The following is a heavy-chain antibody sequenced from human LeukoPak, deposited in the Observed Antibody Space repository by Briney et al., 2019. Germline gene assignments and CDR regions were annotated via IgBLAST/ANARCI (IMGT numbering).Heavy chain of an antibody. CDR2: MSYDGSNK. Sequence: GGSLRLSCAASGFTFSSYAMHWVRQAPGKGLEWVAVMSYDGSNKYYADSVKGRFTISRDNSKNTLYLQMNSLRAEDTAVYYCARDLESYSPRDHYYYGMDVWGQGTTVTVSS. V-gene: IGHV3-30-3*01. J-gene: IGHJ6*02. CDR3: ARDLESYSPRDHYYYGMDV. CDR1: GFTFSSYA. D-gene: IGHD5-18*01.